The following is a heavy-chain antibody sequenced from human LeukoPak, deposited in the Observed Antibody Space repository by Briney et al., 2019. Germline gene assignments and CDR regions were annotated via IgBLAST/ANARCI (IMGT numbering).Heavy chain of an antibody. CDR2: IYYNGNT. CDR1: GGSFSGYY. CDR3: ARHGPDSSGYILDY. J-gene: IGHJ4*02. D-gene: IGHD3-22*01. Sequence: SESLSLTCAVYGGSFSGYYWSWIRQPPGKGLEWIGYIYYNGNTNYNPSLKSRVTLSVDTSKNQFSLNLSSVTAADTAVYYCARHGPDSSGYILDYWGQGTLVTVSS. V-gene: IGHV4-59*08.